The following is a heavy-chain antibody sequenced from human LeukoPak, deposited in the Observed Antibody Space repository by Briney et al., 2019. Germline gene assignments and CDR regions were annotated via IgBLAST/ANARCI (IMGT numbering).Heavy chain of an antibody. J-gene: IGHJ4*02. CDR2: INPNSGGT. Sequence: ASVKVSCTASGYTFTAYYMHRVRQAPGQGLEWMGWINPNSGGTNYAQKFQGRVTMTRDTNNSTAYMELKRLRSDGTGVDYCAREADSNSWYSNFCYWGQGTLVTVSS. D-gene: IGHD6-13*01. V-gene: IGHV1-2*02. CDR3: AREADSNSWYSNFCY. CDR1: GYTFTAYY.